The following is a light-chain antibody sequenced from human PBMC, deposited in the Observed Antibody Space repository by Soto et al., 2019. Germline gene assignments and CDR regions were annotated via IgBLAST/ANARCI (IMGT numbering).Light chain of an antibody. CDR2: GAS. CDR1: QSVRSN. CDR3: QQYNNWPPAWT. J-gene: IGKJ1*01. Sequence: EILLTQSPAPLTLSPGERATLSCRASQSVRSNLAWYQQKPGQSPRLLIYGASTRATGIPARFSGSGSGTQFTLTISSLQSEDFAVYYCQQYNNWPPAWTFGQGAKADIK. V-gene: IGKV3-15*01.